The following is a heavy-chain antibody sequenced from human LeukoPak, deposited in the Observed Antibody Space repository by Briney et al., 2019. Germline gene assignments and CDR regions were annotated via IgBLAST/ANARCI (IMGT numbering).Heavy chain of an antibody. CDR1: GFTFSSYA. J-gene: IGHJ4*02. CDR3: AKGTYSGSPRDY. Sequence: GGSLRLSCAASGFTFSSYAMTWVRQAPGKGLEWVSAMSGSGGSTYYAGSVKGRFTISRDNSKNTLYLQMNSLRAEDTAVYYCAKGTYSGSPRDYWGQGTLVTVSS. V-gene: IGHV3-23*01. D-gene: IGHD6-6*01. CDR2: MSGSGGST.